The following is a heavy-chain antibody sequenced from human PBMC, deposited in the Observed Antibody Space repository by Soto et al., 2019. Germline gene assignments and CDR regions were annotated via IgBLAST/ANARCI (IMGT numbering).Heavy chain of an antibody. V-gene: IGHV1-46*01. J-gene: IGHJ5*02. CDR3: AREGNILTGYGFWFDP. D-gene: IGHD3-9*01. CDR2: INPSGGST. Sequence: ASVKVSCKASGYTFTCYYMHWVRQAPGQGLEWMGIINPSGGSTSYAQKFQGRVTMTRDTSTSTVYMELSSLRSEDTAVYYCAREGNILTGYGFWFDPWGQGTLVTVSS. CDR1: GYTFTCYY.